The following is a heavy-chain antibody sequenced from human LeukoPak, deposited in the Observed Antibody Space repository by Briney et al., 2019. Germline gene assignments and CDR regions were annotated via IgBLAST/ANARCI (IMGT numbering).Heavy chain of an antibody. CDR2: IWYDGSNK. V-gene: IGHV3-33*06. CDR3: AKAVRGSFDF. D-gene: IGHD3-10*01. J-gene: IGHJ4*02. Sequence: GGSLRLSCAASGFTFSSYGMHWVRQAPGKGLEWGAVIWYDGSNKYYADSVKGRFTISRDNSKNTLYLQMNSLRAEDKAVYYCAKAVRGSFDFWGQGTLVTVSS. CDR1: GFTFSSYG.